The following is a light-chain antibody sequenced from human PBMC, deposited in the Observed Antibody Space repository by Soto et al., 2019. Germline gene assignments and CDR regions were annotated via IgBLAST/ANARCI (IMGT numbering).Light chain of an antibody. CDR1: QSISSQ. CDR3: QQRINWPIT. V-gene: IGKV3-11*01. CDR2: DAS. Sequence: EIVLKQSPASLSLSPGEGATLSCRASQSISSQLAWYQQIPGQAPRLLIYDASNRATGIPARFSGSGSGTDFTLTISSLEPEDFAVYYCQQRINWPITFGQGTRLEIK. J-gene: IGKJ5*01.